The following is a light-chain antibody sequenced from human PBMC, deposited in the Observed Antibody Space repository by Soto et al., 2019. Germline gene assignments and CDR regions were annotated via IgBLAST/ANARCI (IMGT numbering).Light chain of an antibody. CDR2: DSS. CDR3: QQFGDWPS. J-gene: IGKJ1*01. Sequence: EIVLTQSPGTLSLSPGERATLSCRASQSFNSIYLAWYQQKPGQAPRLLISDSSTRAPGIPARFSGSGSGTEFTLTISSLQSDDFAVYYCQQFGDWPSFGLGTKVDIK. V-gene: IGKV3-20*01. CDR1: QSFNSIY.